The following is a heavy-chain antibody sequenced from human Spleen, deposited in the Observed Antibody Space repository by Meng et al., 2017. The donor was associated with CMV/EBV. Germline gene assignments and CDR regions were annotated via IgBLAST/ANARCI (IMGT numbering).Heavy chain of an antibody. CDR2: ASDKEDT. D-gene: IGHD3-16*01. CDR3: ARRGRGGSFSA. V-gene: IGHV4-34*01. CDR1: GGSITSDD. J-gene: IGHJ4*02. Sequence: LSRAGCGGSITSDDWSWVRQPTGKGLQWIGEASDKEDTNDNPSLKSRVTITVDTSQSQVSLKLASMTVADAAVDYYARRGRGGSFSAWGQGTLVTVSS.